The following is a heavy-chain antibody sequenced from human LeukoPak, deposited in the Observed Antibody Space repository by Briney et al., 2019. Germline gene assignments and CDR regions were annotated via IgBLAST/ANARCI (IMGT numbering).Heavy chain of an antibody. Sequence: SVKVSCKASGGTFSSYAISWVRQAPGQGLEWMGGIIPIFGTANYAQKFQGRVTITTDESTSTAYMELSSLRSEDTAVYYCARVISGYSSSWYGGWFDPWGQGTLVTVSS. CDR1: GGTFSSYA. CDR3: ARVISGYSSSWYGGWFDP. CDR2: IIPIFGTA. J-gene: IGHJ5*02. D-gene: IGHD6-13*01. V-gene: IGHV1-69*05.